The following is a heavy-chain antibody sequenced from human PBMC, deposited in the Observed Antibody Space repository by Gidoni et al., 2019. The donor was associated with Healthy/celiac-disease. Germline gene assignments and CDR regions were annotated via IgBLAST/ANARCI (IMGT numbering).Heavy chain of an antibody. V-gene: IGHV3-7*05. D-gene: IGHD3-3*01. CDR1: GFTFSSYW. CDR2: IKQDGSEK. Sequence: EVQLVESGGGLVQPGGSLRLSCAASGFTFSSYWMSWVRQAPGKGLEWVANIKQDGSEKYYVDSVKGRFTISRDNAKNSLYLQMNSLRAEDTAVYYCARGGYDFWSGYYTLVDWFDPWGQGTLVTVSS. CDR3: ARGGYDFWSGYYTLVDWFDP. J-gene: IGHJ5*02.